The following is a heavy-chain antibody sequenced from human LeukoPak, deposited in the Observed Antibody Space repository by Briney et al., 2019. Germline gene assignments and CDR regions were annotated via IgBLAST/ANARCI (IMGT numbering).Heavy chain of an antibody. Sequence: ASVTVSCKASGYTFTSYDINWVRQATGQGLEWMGWMNPNSGNTGYAQKFQGRVTITRNTSISTAYMELSSLRSEDTAVYYCARGPYSNYYYYYYMDVWGKGTTVTVSS. CDR2: MNPNSGNT. J-gene: IGHJ6*03. D-gene: IGHD4-11*01. CDR1: GYTFTSYD. CDR3: ARGPYSNYYYYYYMDV. V-gene: IGHV1-8*03.